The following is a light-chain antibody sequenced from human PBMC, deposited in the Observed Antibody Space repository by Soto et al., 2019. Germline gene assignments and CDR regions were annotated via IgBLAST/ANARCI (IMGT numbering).Light chain of an antibody. Sequence: SYELTQPPSVSVSPGQTARITCSGDALPKQYAYWYQQKPRQAPVLVIYKDSERPSGIPERFSGSSSGTTVTLTVSGVQAEDEADYYCQSADSSVTYWVFGGGTKLTVL. CDR3: QSADSSVTYWV. V-gene: IGLV3-25*03. CDR1: ALPKQY. J-gene: IGLJ3*02. CDR2: KDS.